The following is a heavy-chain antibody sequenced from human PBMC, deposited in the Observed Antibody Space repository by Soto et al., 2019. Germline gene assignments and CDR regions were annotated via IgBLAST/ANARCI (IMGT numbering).Heavy chain of an antibody. CDR2: ISGNTDST. V-gene: IGHV3-23*01. J-gene: IGHJ4*02. CDR1: GFTFSSYA. CDR3: AKGGSSSSLFYFDS. Sequence: EVQLLESGGGLVQPGGSLRLSCAASGFTFSSYAMSWVRQAPGTGLEWVSDISGNTDSTYYADSVKGRFIISRDSSKNTLDVQMNSLRAEDTAVYYCAKGGSSSSLFYFDSWGQGTLVTVAS. D-gene: IGHD6-6*01.